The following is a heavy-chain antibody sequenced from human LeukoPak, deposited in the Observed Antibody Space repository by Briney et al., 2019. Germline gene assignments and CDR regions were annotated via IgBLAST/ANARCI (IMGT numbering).Heavy chain of an antibody. D-gene: IGHD3-10*01. CDR1: GFTFSSYE. CDR3: ARALISLVRGATDWFDP. J-gene: IGHJ5*02. CDR2: ISSSGSTI. Sequence: PGGSLRLSCAASGFTFSSYEMNWVRQAPGKGLEWVSYISSSGSTIYYADSVKGRFTISRDNAKNSLYLQMNSLRAEDTAVYYCARALISLVRGATDWFDPWGHGTLVTVSS. V-gene: IGHV3-48*03.